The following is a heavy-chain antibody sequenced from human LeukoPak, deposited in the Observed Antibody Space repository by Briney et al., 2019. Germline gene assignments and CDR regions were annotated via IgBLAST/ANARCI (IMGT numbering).Heavy chain of an antibody. CDR2: ISSSSYI. D-gene: IGHD5-18*01. CDR1: GFTFSSYS. J-gene: IGHJ4*02. Sequence: GGSLRLSCAASGFTFSSYSMHWVRQAPGKGLEWVSSISSSSYIYYADSVKGRFTISRDHAKNSLSLQMNSLRAEDTAVYYCARDVSSGYTYGFIDYWGLGTLVTVSS. CDR3: ARDVSSGYTYGFIDY. V-gene: IGHV3-21*01.